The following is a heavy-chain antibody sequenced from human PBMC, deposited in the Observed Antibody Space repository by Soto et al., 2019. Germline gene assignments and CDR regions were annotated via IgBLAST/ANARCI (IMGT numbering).Heavy chain of an antibody. D-gene: IGHD2-2*01. Sequence: ASVKVSCKASGYTFTSYAMHWVRQAPGQRLEWMGWINAGNGNTKYSQKFQGRVTITRDTSASTAYMELSSLRSEDTAVYYCARDRYEPAGAYYYYMDVWGKGTTVTVSS. CDR1: GYTFTSYA. CDR2: INAGNGNT. V-gene: IGHV1-3*01. J-gene: IGHJ6*03. CDR3: ARDRYEPAGAYYYYMDV.